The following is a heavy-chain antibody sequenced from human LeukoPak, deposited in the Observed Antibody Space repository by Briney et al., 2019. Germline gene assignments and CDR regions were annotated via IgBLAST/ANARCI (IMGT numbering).Heavy chain of an antibody. D-gene: IGHD3-10*01. V-gene: IGHV4-4*07. J-gene: IGHJ3*02. CDR2: IYTSGST. Sequence: PSETLSLTCTVSGGSISSYYWSWIRQPAGKGLEWIGRIYTSGSTNYNPSLKSRVTISLDTSKKQFSLKLSSVTAADTAVYYCARSSYYYAADAFDIWGQGTMVTVSS. CDR1: GGSISSYY. CDR3: ARSSYYYAADAFDI.